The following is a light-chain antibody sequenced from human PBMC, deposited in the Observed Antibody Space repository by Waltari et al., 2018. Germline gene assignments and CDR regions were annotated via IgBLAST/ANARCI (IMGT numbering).Light chain of an antibody. Sequence: DIVMTQSPDSLAVSLGERATINCKSSQSVLYSSNNKNYLAWYQQKPGQPPKLLIYWASTRDSGVPDRFSGSGSETDFTHTISSLQAEDLAVYCCQQYYSSLPDTFGQGTKLEIK. CDR2: WAS. J-gene: IGKJ2*01. CDR3: QQYYSSLPDT. CDR1: QSVLYSSNNKNY. V-gene: IGKV4-1*01.